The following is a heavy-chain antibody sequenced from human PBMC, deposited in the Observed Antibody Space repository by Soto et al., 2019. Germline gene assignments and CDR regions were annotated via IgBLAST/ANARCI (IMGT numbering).Heavy chain of an antibody. D-gene: IGHD3-16*01. J-gene: IGHJ4*02. V-gene: IGHV4-61*01. CDR3: AREEKQLSRYGGDFDY. CDR1: DGSVNSGNYY. Sequence: PSETLSLTCSVSDGSVNSGNYYWSWIRQPPGKGLEWIGHIYYIGTTDYNPSLKSRVTISVDTSKNQFSLKVTSVTAADTAVYFCAREEKQLSRYGGDFDYWGQGSLVTVS. CDR2: IYYIGTT.